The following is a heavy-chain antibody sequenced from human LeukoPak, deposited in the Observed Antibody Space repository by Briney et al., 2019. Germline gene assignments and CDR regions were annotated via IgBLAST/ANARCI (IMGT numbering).Heavy chain of an antibody. D-gene: IGHD2-2*01. Sequence: SVKVSCKASGGTFSSYAISWVRQAPGQGLEWMGRIIPILGIANYAQKFQGRVTITADKSTSTAYIELSSLRSEDTAVYYCASNDIVVVPAAEDGYWGQGTLVTVSS. CDR3: ASNDIVVVPAAEDGY. V-gene: IGHV1-69*04. J-gene: IGHJ4*02. CDR2: IIPILGIA. CDR1: GGTFSSYA.